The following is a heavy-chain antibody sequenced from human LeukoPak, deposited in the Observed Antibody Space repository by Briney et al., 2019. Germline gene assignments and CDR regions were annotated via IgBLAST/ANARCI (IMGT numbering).Heavy chain of an antibody. J-gene: IGHJ4*02. Sequence: GGSLRLSCAASGFTFSSYEMNWVRQAPRKGLEWVSYISSSGSTIYYADSVKGRFTISRDNAKNSLYLQMNSLRAEDTAVFYCARTNYYGSGTFDYWGQGTLVTVSS. CDR2: ISSSGSTI. D-gene: IGHD3-10*01. V-gene: IGHV3-48*03. CDR1: GFTFSSYE. CDR3: ARTNYYGSGTFDY.